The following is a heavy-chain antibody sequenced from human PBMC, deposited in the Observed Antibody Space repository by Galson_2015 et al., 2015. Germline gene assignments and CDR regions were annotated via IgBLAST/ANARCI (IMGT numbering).Heavy chain of an antibody. V-gene: IGHV1-69*13. CDR3: ARHPQLSNGFDY. CDR1: GGTFTSKG. CDR2: IIPIFDPP. Sequence: SVKVSCKASGGTFTSKGISWVRQAPGQGPEWMGGIIPIFDPPTYARKFQGRLTITADESTNTAYMELSSLRSEDTAIYYCARHPQLSNGFDYWGQGTLVTVSS. D-gene: IGHD1-1*01. J-gene: IGHJ4*02.